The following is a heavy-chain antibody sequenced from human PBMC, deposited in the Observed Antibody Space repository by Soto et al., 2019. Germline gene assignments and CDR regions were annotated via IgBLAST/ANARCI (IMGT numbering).Heavy chain of an antibody. Sequence: VGSLRLSCAASGFTFSSYAMHWVRQAPGKGLEWVAVISYDGSNKYYADSVKGRFTISRDNSKNTLYLQMNSLRAEDTAVYYCARDFWSGPYYYYGMDVWGQGTTVTVSS. V-gene: IGHV3-30-3*01. J-gene: IGHJ6*02. D-gene: IGHD3-3*01. CDR1: GFTFSSYA. CDR2: ISYDGSNK. CDR3: ARDFWSGPYYYYGMDV.